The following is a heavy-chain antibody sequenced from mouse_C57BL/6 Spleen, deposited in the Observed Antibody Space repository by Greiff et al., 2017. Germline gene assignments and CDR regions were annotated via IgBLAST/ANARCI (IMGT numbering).Heavy chain of an antibody. CDR1: GYTFTDYY. V-gene: IGHV1-26*01. CDR2: INPNNGGT. CDR3: ARSRWSPPY. Sequence: EVQLQQSGPELVKPGASVKISCKASGYTFTDYYMNWVKQSHGKSLEWIGDINPNNGGTSYNQKFKGKATLTVDKSSSTAYMELRSLTSEDSAVYYCARSRWSPPYWGQGTLVTVSA. D-gene: IGHD2-3*01. J-gene: IGHJ3*01.